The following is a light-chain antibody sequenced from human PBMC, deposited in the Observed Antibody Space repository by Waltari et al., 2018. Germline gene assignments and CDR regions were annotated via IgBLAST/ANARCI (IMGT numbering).Light chain of an antibody. CDR1: QSLENTDGNTY. CDR3: LQATIT. Sequence: DVMLTQSPLFLPVTLGQPASISCRSTQSLENTDGNTYLDWFLQRLGQSPMRLIYKVSERDSGVPDRFSGSGSGTNFTLKISRVKAEDVVVYYCLQATITFGPGTRVDIK. CDR2: KVS. J-gene: IGKJ3*01. V-gene: IGKV2-30*01.